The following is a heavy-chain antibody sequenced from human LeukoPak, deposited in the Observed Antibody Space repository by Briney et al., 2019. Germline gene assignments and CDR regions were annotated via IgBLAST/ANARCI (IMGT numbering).Heavy chain of an antibody. D-gene: IGHD3-9*01. V-gene: IGHV4-61*02. Sequence: PSQTLSLTCTVSGGSISSGSYYWSWIRQPAGKGLEWIGRIYTSGSTNYNPSLKSRVTISVDTSKNQFSLKLSSVTAADTAVYYCARRIPSVLRYFDWHKKDWFDPWGQGTLVTVSS. CDR1: GGSISSGSYY. CDR2: IYTSGST. CDR3: ARRIPSVLRYFDWHKKDWFDP. J-gene: IGHJ5*02.